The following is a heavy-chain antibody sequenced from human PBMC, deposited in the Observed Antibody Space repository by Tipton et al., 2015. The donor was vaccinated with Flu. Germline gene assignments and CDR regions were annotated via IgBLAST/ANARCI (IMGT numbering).Heavy chain of an antibody. Sequence: TLSLTCTVSGGSISSSSYYWGWIRQPPGKGLEWIGTIYYSGSTYYNPSLKSRVTMSVDTSKNQFSLKLSSVTAADTAVYYCARDSAAHYGMDVWGQGTTVTVSS. V-gene: IGHV4-39*07. D-gene: IGHD6-13*01. CDR1: GGSISSSSYY. CDR2: IYYSGST. J-gene: IGHJ6*02. CDR3: ARDSAAHYGMDV.